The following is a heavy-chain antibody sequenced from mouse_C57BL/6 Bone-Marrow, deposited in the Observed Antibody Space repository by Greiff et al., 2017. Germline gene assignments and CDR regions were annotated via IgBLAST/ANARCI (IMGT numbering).Heavy chain of an antibody. J-gene: IGHJ3*01. Sequence: EVKVVESGGGLVKPGGSLKLSCAASGFTFSSYAMSWVRQTPEKRLEWVATISDGGSYTYYPDNVKGRFTISRDNAKNNLYLQMSHLKSEDTAMYYCARENWDRGPAWFAYWGQGTLVTVSA. CDR2: ISDGGSYT. CDR3: ARENWDRGPAWFAY. CDR1: GFTFSSYA. V-gene: IGHV5-4*01. D-gene: IGHD4-1*01.